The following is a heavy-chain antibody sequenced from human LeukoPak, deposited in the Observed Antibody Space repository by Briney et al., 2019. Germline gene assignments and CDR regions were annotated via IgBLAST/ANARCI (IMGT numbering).Heavy chain of an antibody. CDR3: ARGGYGRVDYHLAY. J-gene: IGHJ4*02. Sequence: SETLSLTCSVSGGSISTYYWSWIRQPAGKGLEWIGRVYRSGNTNYNPSLKSRVTMSVDTSKNQFSLKLSSVTAADTAVYYCARGGYGRVDYHLAYWGQGTLVTVSS. D-gene: IGHD5-12*01. CDR2: VYRSGNT. CDR1: GGSISTYY. V-gene: IGHV4-4*07.